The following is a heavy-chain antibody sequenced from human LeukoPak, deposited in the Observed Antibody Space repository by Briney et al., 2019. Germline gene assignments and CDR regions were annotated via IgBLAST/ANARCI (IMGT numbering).Heavy chain of an antibody. CDR1: GFSFSNYS. J-gene: IGHJ4*02. V-gene: IGHV3-21*01. CDR3: ARDGPGGYYFDY. Sequence: GGSLRLSCAASGFSFSNYSMIWVRQAPGKGLEWVSYIRNSGPSIYYAGSVKGRFTISRDNAKNSLYLQMNSLRAEDTAVYYCARDGPGGYYFDYWGQGTLVTVSS. CDR2: IRNSGPSI. D-gene: IGHD3-10*01.